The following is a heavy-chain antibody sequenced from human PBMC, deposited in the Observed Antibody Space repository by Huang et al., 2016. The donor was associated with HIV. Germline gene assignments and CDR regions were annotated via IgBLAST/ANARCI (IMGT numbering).Heavy chain of an antibody. CDR2: RQPGDSDT. D-gene: IGHD2-2*01. J-gene: IGHJ3*02. Sequence: EVQLVQSGAVVKKPGESLKISCKGSGYTFNGYWIGGVRQMPGKGLEWGGLRQPGDSDTTYSPSFQGQVTISADKSISTAYLQWSGLKASDTAMYYCARQGVGDFVVEPTGLGAFDIWGQGTMVTVSS. CDR1: GYTFNGYW. V-gene: IGHV5-51*01. CDR3: ARQGVGDFVVEPTGLGAFDI.